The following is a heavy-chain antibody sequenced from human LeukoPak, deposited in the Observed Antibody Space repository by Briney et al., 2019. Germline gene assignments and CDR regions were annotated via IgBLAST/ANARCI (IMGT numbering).Heavy chain of an antibody. CDR1: GFTFGGYG. D-gene: IGHD4-17*01. V-gene: IGHV3-7*01. Sequence: GGSLRLSGAASGFTFGGYGMSGVGQAPGKGREGGPNIKQEGSEKYSVDSVKGRFIISRDNAKNSLYLQMNSLRAEDTAVYYCARGKEAHSSDYGGYPFDYWGQGTLVTVSS. CDR3: ARGKEAHSSDYGGYPFDY. J-gene: IGHJ4*02. CDR2: IKQEGSEK.